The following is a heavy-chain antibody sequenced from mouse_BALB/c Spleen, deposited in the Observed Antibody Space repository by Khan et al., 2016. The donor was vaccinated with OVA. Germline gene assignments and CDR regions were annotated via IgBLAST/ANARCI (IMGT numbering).Heavy chain of an antibody. D-gene: IGHD2-1*01. V-gene: IGHV1-7*01. Sequence: VQLQESGAELAKPGASVKMSCKASGYTFTTYWMHWVKQRPGQGLEWIGYIDPSTGYTDYNQKFKDKASLTTDKSSSTAYMQLRSLTSEDSVVFDCIRRGLYGIFAYWGHGTLVTVSA. CDR3: IRRGLYGIFAY. CDR2: IDPSTGYT. CDR1: GYTFTTYW. J-gene: IGHJ3*01.